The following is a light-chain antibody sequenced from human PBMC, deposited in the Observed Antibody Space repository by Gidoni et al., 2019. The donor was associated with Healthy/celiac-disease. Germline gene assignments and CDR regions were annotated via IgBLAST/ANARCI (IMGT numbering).Light chain of an antibody. Sequence: DIVMTQSPLSLPVTPGEPASISCRSSQSLLHSNGYNYLDWYLQKPGQSPQLLIYLGSNRASGVPDRFSGSGSGTDFTLKISRVEAEDVGVYYCMQALQTQECSFGQGTKLEIK. CDR1: QSLLHSNGYNY. CDR2: LGS. CDR3: MQALQTQECS. V-gene: IGKV2-28*01. J-gene: IGKJ2*04.